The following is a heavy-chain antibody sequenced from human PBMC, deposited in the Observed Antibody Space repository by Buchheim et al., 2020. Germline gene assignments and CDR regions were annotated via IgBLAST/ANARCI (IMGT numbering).Heavy chain of an antibody. CDR3: AREPTTVSTVDI. Sequence: QVQLVQSGAEVKKPGASVKVSCKASGYTFTAYFMHWVRQAPGQGLEWMGWINPNSGVTKYAQKFQGRVTMTRDTSISTAYMEVSRLTSDDTAVYYCAREPTTVSTVDIWGQGT. D-gene: IGHD1-1*01. V-gene: IGHV1-2*02. CDR1: GYTFTAYF. CDR2: INPNSGVT. J-gene: IGHJ3*02.